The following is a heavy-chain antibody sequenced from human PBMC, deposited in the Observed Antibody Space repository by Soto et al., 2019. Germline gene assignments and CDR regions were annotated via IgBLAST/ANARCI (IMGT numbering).Heavy chain of an antibody. Sequence: QVQLQESGPGLVKPSQTLSLTCTVSVGSISSGGYYWSWIRQHPWKGLERIGYIYYSGSTYYNPSLKSRFTISVDTSKNQFSLKLSYVTAADTAVYYCARGVLRLGELSLLFDYWGQGTLVTVSS. CDR2: IYYSGST. D-gene: IGHD3-16*02. J-gene: IGHJ4*02. CDR1: VGSISSGGYY. CDR3: ARGVLRLGELSLLFDY. V-gene: IGHV4-31*03.